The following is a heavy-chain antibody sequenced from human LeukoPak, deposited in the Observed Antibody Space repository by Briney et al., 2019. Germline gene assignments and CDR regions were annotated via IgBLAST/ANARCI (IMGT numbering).Heavy chain of an antibody. CDR3: ASISAVEFDY. J-gene: IGHJ4*02. Sequence: GGSLRLSCAGSGFTFSSYSMNWVRPAPGKGLEWVSSISSSSSYIYYADSVKGRFTISRDNAKNSLYLQMNSLRAEDTAVYYCASISAVEFDYWGQGTLVTVSS. CDR1: GFTFSSYS. V-gene: IGHV3-21*01. CDR2: ISSSSSYI. D-gene: IGHD6-19*01.